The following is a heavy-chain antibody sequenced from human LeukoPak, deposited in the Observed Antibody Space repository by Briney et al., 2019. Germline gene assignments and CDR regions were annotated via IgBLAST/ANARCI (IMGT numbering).Heavy chain of an antibody. D-gene: IGHD5-24*01. V-gene: IGHV4-4*09. J-gene: IGHJ3*02. CDR2: IYTSGST. CDR1: GGSISSYY. CDR3: ARFMYGRYRDGYNFAFDI. Sequence: PSETLSLTCTVSGGSISSYYWSWIRQPPGKGLEWIGYIYTSGSTNYNPSLKSRVTISVDTSKNQFSLKLSSVTAADTAVYYCARFMYGRYRDGYNFAFDIWGQGTMVTVSS.